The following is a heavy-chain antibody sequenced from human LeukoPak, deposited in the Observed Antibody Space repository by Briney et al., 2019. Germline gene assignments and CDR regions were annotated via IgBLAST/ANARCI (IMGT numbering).Heavy chain of an antibody. CDR1: GFTFSDYY. V-gene: IGHV4-34*01. D-gene: IGHD3-22*01. CDR2: INHSGST. J-gene: IGHJ4*02. CDR3: ASSKHYYDSSAYYVY. Sequence: LRLSCAASGFTFSDYYWSWIRQPPGKGLEWIGEINHSGSTNYNPSLKSRVTISVDTSKNQFSLKLSSVTAADTAVYYCASSKHYYDSSAYYVYWGQGTLVTVSS.